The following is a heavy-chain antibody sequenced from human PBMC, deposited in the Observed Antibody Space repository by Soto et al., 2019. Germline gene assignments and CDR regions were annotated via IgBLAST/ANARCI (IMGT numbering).Heavy chain of an antibody. CDR2: IDWDDDK. CDR1: GFSLSTSGMC. J-gene: IGHJ6*02. CDR3: ARIAARRSTHYYYGMDV. Sequence: SGPTLVHPTQTLTLTCTFSGFSLSTSGMCVSWIRQPPGKALEWLALIDWDDDKYYSTSLKTRLTISKDTSKNQVVLTMTNMDPVDTATYYCARIAARRSTHYYYGMDVWGQGTTVTVSS. V-gene: IGHV2-70*01. D-gene: IGHD6-6*01.